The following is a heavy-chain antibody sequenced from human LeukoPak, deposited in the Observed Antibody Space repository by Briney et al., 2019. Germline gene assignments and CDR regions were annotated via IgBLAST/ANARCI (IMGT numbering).Heavy chain of an antibody. CDR2: MSGSGGST. V-gene: IGHV3-23*01. D-gene: IGHD3-22*01. CDR1: GFTFSSYA. Sequence: PGGSLRLSCAASGFTFSSYAMSWVRQAPGKGLEWVSAMSGSGGSTYYADSVKGRFTISRDNSKNTLYLQMNSTRAEDPAVYYCAKSLSETVVVAAFDIWGQGTMVTVSS. J-gene: IGHJ3*02. CDR3: AKSLSETVVVAAFDI.